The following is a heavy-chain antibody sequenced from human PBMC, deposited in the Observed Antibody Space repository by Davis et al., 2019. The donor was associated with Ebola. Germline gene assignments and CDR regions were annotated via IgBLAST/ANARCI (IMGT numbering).Heavy chain of an antibody. CDR3: ARAPQYTYYFDY. J-gene: IGHJ4*02. Sequence: ETLSLTCTVSSASISSYYWSWIRQPAGKGLEWIGRIHTSGSTNYNPSLKSRVTLSLDTSKNQFSLKLTSVTAADTAVYYCARAPQYTYYFDYWGQGILVTVSS. V-gene: IGHV4-4*07. CDR1: SASISSYY. D-gene: IGHD2-2*02. CDR2: IHTSGST.